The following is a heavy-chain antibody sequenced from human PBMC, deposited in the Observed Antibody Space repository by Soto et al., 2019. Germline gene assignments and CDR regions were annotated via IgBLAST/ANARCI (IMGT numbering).Heavy chain of an antibody. CDR3: ANLWGDGYNLGQDYNCMDV. CDR2: IWYDGSLQ. D-gene: IGHD5-12*01. CDR1: GFSFENYG. V-gene: IGHV3-33*06. Sequence: QVQMVESGGGVVQPGRSLRLSCAASGFSFENYGMHWVRQAPGRGLEWVAIIWYDGSLQYYAAAVKGRFTISRDNSKNTLYLEMNSLRAEDTAVYYCANLWGDGYNLGQDYNCMDVWGQATTVIVSS. J-gene: IGHJ6*02.